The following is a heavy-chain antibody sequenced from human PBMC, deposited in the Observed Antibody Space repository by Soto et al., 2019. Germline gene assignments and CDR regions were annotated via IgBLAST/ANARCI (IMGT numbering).Heavy chain of an antibody. CDR3: ARDRSLNFAVPPYGMDV. J-gene: IGHJ6*02. Sequence: GSLRLSCVVSGFMFSDHAMNWVRQAPGKGPEWISRIDESGVTTSSADSVKCRFTISRDNTRDSLYLHMSNLRAEDTAIYYCARDRSLNFAVPPYGMDVWGPGTTVTVSS. D-gene: IGHD3-3*01. CDR1: GFMFSDHA. CDR2: IDESGVTT. V-gene: IGHV3-48*03.